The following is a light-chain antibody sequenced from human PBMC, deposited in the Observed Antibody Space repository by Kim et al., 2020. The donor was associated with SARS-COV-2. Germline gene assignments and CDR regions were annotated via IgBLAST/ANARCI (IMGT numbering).Light chain of an antibody. CDR3: QQYFEWPPIT. Sequence: VSSRERGTPPCGASQSVSTRVAWYQQKPGQGPRLLIYTASTRAAGIPARFSGSGAGTEFSLTISSLQSEDFAVYYCQQYFEWPPITFGQGTKLEI. V-gene: IGKV3-15*01. CDR1: QSVSTR. CDR2: TAS. J-gene: IGKJ2*01.